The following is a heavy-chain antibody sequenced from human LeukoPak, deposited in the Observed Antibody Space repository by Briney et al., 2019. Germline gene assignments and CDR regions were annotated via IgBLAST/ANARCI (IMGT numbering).Heavy chain of an antibody. CDR2: IYYSGST. D-gene: IGHD5-18*01. V-gene: IGHV4-59*01. CDR3: ARGTYSYGIDY. Sequence: SETLSLTCTVSGGSISSYYWSWIRQPPGKGLEWIGYIYYSGSTNYNPSLKSRVTISVDTSKNQFSLKLSSVTAADTAVYYCARGTYSYGIDYWGQGTLVTVSS. CDR1: GGSISSYY. J-gene: IGHJ4*02.